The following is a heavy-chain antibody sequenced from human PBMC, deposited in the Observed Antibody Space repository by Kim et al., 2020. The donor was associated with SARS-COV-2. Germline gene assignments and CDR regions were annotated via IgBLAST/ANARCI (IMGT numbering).Heavy chain of an antibody. CDR1: GFTFGSYA. CDR3: GPPPRAPYDD. V-gene: IGHV3-23*01. CDR2: IGASGSNT. J-gene: IGHJ4*02. Sequence: GGSLRLSCAVSGFTFGSYAMSWVRQAPGKGLECVSVIGASGSNTYYADSVMGRFTISRDNSKNTLYLQMNSLRVEDTAVYYCGPPPRAPYDDWGQGTLVTVSS.